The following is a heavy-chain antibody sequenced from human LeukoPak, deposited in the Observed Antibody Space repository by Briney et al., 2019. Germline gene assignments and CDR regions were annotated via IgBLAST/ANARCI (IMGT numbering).Heavy chain of an antibody. J-gene: IGHJ5*02. CDR3: AGRNCSGGSCYSVGFDP. CDR2: IYHSGST. CDR1: GYSIRSGYY. Sequence: SETLSLTCTVSGYSIRSGYYWGWIRQPPGKGLEWIGSIYHSGSTYYNPSLKSRVTISVDTSKNQFSLKLSSVTAADTAVYYCAGRNCSGGSCYSVGFDPWGQGTLVTVSS. V-gene: IGHV4-38-2*02. D-gene: IGHD2-15*01.